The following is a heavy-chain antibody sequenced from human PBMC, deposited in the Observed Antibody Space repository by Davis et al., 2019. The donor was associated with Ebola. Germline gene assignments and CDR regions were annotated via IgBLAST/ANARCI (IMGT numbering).Heavy chain of an antibody. J-gene: IGHJ6*02. CDR2: MNPNSGNT. D-gene: IGHD2-15*01. Sequence: ASVKVSCKASGYTFTSYDINWVRQAPGQGLEWMGWMNPNSGNTGYAQKFQGRVTMTRNTSISTAYMELSSLRSEDTAVYYCATPSEMVAAPYYYYYGMDVWGQGTTVTVSS. V-gene: IGHV1-8*01. CDR3: ATPSEMVAAPYYYYYGMDV. CDR1: GYTFTSYD.